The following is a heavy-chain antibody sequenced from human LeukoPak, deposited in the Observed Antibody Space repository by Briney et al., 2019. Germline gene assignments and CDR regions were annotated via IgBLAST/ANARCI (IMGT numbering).Heavy chain of an antibody. J-gene: IGHJ6*03. CDR3: AKEGSSTSLYYYYYYYYMDV. D-gene: IGHD2-2*01. Sequence: PGGSLRLSCAASGFTFSSYGMHWVRQAPGKGLEWVAFIRYDGSNKYYADSVKGRFTISRDNSKNTLYLQMNSLRAEDTAVYYCAKEGSSTSLYYYYYYYYMDVWGKGTRSPSP. V-gene: IGHV3-30*02. CDR1: GFTFSSYG. CDR2: IRYDGSNK.